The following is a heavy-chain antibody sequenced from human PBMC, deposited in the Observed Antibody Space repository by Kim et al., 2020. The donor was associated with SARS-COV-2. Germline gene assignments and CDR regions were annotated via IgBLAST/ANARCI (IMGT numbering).Heavy chain of an antibody. J-gene: IGHJ4*02. Sequence: KSRVTISVDTSKNQFSLKLSSVTAADTAVYYCARAYYYDSSGYYYVYFDYWGQGTLVTVSS. CDR3: ARAYYYDSSGYYYVYFDY. V-gene: IGHV4-59*01. D-gene: IGHD3-22*01.